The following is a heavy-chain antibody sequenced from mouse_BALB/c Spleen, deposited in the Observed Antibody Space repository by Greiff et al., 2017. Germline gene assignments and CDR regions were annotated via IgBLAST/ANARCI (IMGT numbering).Heavy chain of an antibody. V-gene: IGHV14-3*02. CDR2: IDPANGNT. CDR1: GFNIKDTY. Sequence: VPLQQSGAELVKPGASVKLSCTASGFNIKDTYLHWVKQRPEQGLEWIGRIDPANGNTKYDPKFQGKATITADTSSNTAYLQLSSLTSEDTAVYYCARGKLGPFDDWGQGTTLTVSS. J-gene: IGHJ2*01. D-gene: IGHD4-1*01. CDR3: ARGKLGPFDD.